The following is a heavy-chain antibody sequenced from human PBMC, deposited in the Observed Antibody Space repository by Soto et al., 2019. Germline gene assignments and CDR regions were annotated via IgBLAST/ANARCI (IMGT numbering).Heavy chain of an antibody. J-gene: IGHJ4*02. Sequence: QVQLVQSGAEVKKPGASVKVSGKASGYTFTSYYMHWVRQAPGQGLEWMGIINPSGGSTSYAQKFKGRVTMTRDTSTSTVYMELSSLRSEDTAVYYCARDYEPTLIAVAGTGLDYWGQGTLVTVSS. CDR1: GYTFTSYY. CDR3: ARDYEPTLIAVAGTGLDY. CDR2: INPSGGST. V-gene: IGHV1-46*01. D-gene: IGHD6-19*01.